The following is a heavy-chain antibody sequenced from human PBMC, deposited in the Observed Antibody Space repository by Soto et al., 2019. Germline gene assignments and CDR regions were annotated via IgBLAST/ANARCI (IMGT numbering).Heavy chain of an antibody. Sequence: SETLSLTWAVYGGSGGSFSGCYWSWIRQPPGKGLEWIGEINHSGSTNYNPSLKSRVTISVDTSKNQFSLKLSSVTAADTAVYYCARRYGDYFDYWGQGTLVTVSS. J-gene: IGHJ4*02. CDR3: ARRYGDYFDY. D-gene: IGHD4-17*01. CDR1: GGSGGSFSGCY. CDR2: INHSGST. V-gene: IGHV4-34*01.